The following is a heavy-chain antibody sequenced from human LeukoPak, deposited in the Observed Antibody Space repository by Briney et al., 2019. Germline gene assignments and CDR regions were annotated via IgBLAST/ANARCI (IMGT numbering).Heavy chain of an antibody. V-gene: IGHV1-2*02. D-gene: IGHD6-19*01. CDR3: ARVFGSSGSHLPGDY. J-gene: IGHJ4*02. CDR1: GYTFTGYY. CDR2: INPNSGDT. Sequence: ASVKVSCKASGYTFTGYYIHWVRQAPGQGLEWTGWINPNSGDTNYAQKFQGRVTMTRDTSITTAYMELSSLRSDDTAVYYCARVFGSSGSHLPGDYWGQGTLVTVSS.